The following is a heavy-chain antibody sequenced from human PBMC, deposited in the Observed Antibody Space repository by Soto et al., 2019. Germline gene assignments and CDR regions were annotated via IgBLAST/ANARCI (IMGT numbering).Heavy chain of an antibody. D-gene: IGHD4-17*01. CDR1: GGSISSGGYY. Sequence: QVQLQESGPGLVKPSQTLSLTRTVSGGSISSGGYYWSWIRQHPGKGLEWIGYIYYSGSTYYNPSLKSRVTISVDTSKNQFSLKLSSVTAADTAVYYCARVGMRGLQSSGGMDVWGQGTTVTVSS. V-gene: IGHV4-31*03. CDR2: IYYSGST. J-gene: IGHJ6*02. CDR3: ARVGMRGLQSSGGMDV.